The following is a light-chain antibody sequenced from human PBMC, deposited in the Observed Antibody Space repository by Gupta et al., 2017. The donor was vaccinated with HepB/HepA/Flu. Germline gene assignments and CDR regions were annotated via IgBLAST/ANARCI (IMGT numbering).Light chain of an antibody. V-gene: IGKV1-39*01. CDR3: QQRYSTPLT. CDR2: AAS. Sequence: DIQMTQSPSSLSASVGDRVTITGRASQSISLNWYQQKPGKAPKLLIYAASNLQSGVPSRFSGSGSGTDFTLTISSLQPEDFATYYCQQRYSTPLTFGHGTKVDIK. J-gene: IGKJ3*01. CDR1: QSIS.